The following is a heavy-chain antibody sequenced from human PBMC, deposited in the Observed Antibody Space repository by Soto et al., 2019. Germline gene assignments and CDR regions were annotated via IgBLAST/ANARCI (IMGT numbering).Heavy chain of an antibody. Sequence: QVQLLQSGAEVKKPGASVKVSCKASGYTFTNYGITWVRQAPGQGIEGMGWICAYNGDTHYTQRLQGGVTMTTDTYTSTAYMELRGLRSDDTAVYYCARVRQRVGYFYYYMDVWGKGTTVTVSS. V-gene: IGHV1-18*01. CDR1: GYTFTNYG. CDR3: ARVRQRVGYFYYYMDV. J-gene: IGHJ6*03. D-gene: IGHD6-6*01. CDR2: ICAYNGDT.